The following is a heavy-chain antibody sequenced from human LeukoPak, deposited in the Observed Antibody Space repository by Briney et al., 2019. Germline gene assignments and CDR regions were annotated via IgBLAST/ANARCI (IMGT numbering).Heavy chain of an antibody. V-gene: IGHV3-21*04. CDR2: ISSNNRYI. CDR1: GFTFSTYS. Sequence: GGSLRLSCAASGFTFSTYSMNWVRQAPGKGLEWVSSISSNNRYIYYADSVKGRFTISRDNSKNTLYLQMNSLRAEDTAVYYCAKDSQWLWGQGTLVTVSS. J-gene: IGHJ4*02. CDR3: AKDSQWL. D-gene: IGHD6-19*01.